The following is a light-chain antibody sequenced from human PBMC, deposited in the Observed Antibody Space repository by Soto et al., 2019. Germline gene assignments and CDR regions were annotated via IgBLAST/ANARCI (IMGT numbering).Light chain of an antibody. V-gene: IGKV3-15*01. CDR3: QQYNDWPPET. CDR2: GAS. Sequence: EIVLTQSPGTLSLYPGEGATLSCRASQSVSGNYLAWYQQKPGQAPRLLIYGASSRATGIPARFSGSGSGTEFTLTISSLQSEDFAVYYCQQYNDWPPETFGQGTKVDI. CDR1: QSVSGN. J-gene: IGKJ1*01.